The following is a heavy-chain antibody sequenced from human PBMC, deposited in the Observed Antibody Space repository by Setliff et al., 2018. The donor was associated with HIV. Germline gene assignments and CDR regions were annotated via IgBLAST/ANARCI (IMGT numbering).Heavy chain of an antibody. CDR1: GGSVSSGSYY. V-gene: IGHV4-61*01. J-gene: IGHJ6*03. D-gene: IGHD3-3*01. CDR2: IYYSGST. Sequence: SETLSLTCTVSGGSVSSGSYYWSWIRQPPGKGLEWIGYIYYSGSTNYNPSLKSRVTISVDTSKNQFSLKLSSVTAADTAVYYCARGFSGDYVFTGYMDVWVKGTTVTVSS. CDR3: ARGFSGDYVFTGYMDV.